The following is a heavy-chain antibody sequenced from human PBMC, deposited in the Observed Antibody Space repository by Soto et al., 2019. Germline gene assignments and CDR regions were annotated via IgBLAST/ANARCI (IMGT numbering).Heavy chain of an antibody. J-gene: IGHJ2*01. Sequence: PSETLSLTCKVSGTSVRHFYWSWIRQSAGKGLEWIGRIYSTGITNFNPSLKRRLTMSMDMSKNQVSLNLTSVTAADTAVYYCVRDRADFSSTYYHYFSVWGRGTLVTVSS. CDR3: VRDRADFSSTYYHYFSV. CDR2: IYSTGIT. D-gene: IGHD6-13*01. CDR1: GTSVRHFY. V-gene: IGHV4-4*07.